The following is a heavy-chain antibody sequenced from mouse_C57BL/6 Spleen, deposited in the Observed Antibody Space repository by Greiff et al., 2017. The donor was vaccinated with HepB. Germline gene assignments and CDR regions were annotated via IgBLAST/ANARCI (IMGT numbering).Heavy chain of an antibody. CDR1: GYTFTSYW. CDR3: ASGGDGSAMDY. CDR2: IHPNSGST. D-gene: IGHD1-1*01. V-gene: IGHV1-64*01. J-gene: IGHJ4*01. Sequence: QVQLQQSGAELVKPGASVKLSCKASGYTFTSYWMHWVKQRPGQGLEWIGMIHPNSGSTNYNEKFKSKATLTVDKSSSTAYMQLSSLTSEDSAVYYCASGGDGSAMDYWGQGTSVTVSS.